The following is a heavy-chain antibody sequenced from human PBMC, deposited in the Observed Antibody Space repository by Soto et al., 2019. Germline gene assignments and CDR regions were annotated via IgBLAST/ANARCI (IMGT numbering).Heavy chain of an antibody. D-gene: IGHD4-17*01. CDR3: ARVDYTTVVNH. J-gene: IGHJ4*02. Sequence: SETLSLTCTVSGGSISSYYWSWIRQPPGKGLEWIGYIYYSGSTNYNPSLKSRVTISVDTSKNQFSLKLSSVTAADTAVYYCARVDYTTVVNHRGQGTLVTVSS. V-gene: IGHV4-59*01. CDR1: GGSISSYY. CDR2: IYYSGST.